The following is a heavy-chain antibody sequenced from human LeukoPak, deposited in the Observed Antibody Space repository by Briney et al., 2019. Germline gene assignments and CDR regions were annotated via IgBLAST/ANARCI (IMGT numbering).Heavy chain of an antibody. Sequence: SVKVSCKASGGTFSSYAISWVRQAPGQGLEWMGRIIPIFGTANYAQKFQGRVTITTDKSTSTAYMELSSLRSEDTAVYYCARATDDYGDYVVEFDYWGQGTLVTVSS. CDR1: GGTFSSYA. V-gene: IGHV1-69*05. J-gene: IGHJ4*02. CDR2: IIPIFGTA. D-gene: IGHD4-17*01. CDR3: ARATDDYGDYVVEFDY.